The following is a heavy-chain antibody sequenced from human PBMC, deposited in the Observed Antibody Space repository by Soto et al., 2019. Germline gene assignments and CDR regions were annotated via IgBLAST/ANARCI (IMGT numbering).Heavy chain of an antibody. CDR1: GIPFSSTY. D-gene: IGHD2-2*01. V-gene: IGHV3-15*07. Sequence: GGSLRLSCAASGIPFSSTYMNWVRQAPGKGLEWVGRIKSKTVGETTDYSAPVKGRFALSRDDSKNTVSLQMNSLNSEDTAIYSRTTDNCRSSTWYLNLWGQGALVTVS. J-gene: IGHJ2*01. CDR3: TTDNCRSSTWYLNL. CDR2: IKSKTVGETT.